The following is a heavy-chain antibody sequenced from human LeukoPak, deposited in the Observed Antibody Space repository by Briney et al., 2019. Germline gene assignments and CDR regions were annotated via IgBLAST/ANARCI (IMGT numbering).Heavy chain of an antibody. Sequence: SSETLSLTCTVSGGSISSSSYYWGWIRQPPGKGLEWIGSIYYSGSTYYNPSLKNRVTISVDTSKNQFSLKLSSVTAADTAVYYCAGRSYYDFWSGYFYWGQGTLVTVSS. CDR2: IYYSGST. D-gene: IGHD3-3*01. CDR1: GGSISSSSYY. J-gene: IGHJ4*02. V-gene: IGHV4-39*01. CDR3: AGRSYYDFWSGYFY.